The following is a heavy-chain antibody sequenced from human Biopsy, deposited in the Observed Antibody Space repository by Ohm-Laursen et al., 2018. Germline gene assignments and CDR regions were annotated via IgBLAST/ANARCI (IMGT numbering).Heavy chain of an antibody. CDR3: TLEGAGFDN. Sequence: SLRLSCSASGFTFSASAVHWVRQASGKGLEWVGRIRSKAKSYATAYAASVTGRFTISRDDSKNTTYPQMNSLKTEDTAVYYCTLEGAGFDNWGQGTLVTVSS. D-gene: IGHD3-10*01. J-gene: IGHJ4*02. V-gene: IGHV3-73*01. CDR2: IRSKAKSYAT. CDR1: GFTFSASA.